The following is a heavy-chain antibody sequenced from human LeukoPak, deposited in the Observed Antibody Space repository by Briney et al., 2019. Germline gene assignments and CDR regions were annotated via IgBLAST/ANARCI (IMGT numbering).Heavy chain of an antibody. D-gene: IGHD6-19*01. CDR3: ARDRPIYSSGWFYYFDY. J-gene: IGHJ4*02. V-gene: IGHV3-48*03. CDR2: ISSSGSTI. CDR1: GFTFSSYE. Sequence: PGGSLRLSCAASGFTFSSYEMNWVRQAPGEGREWVSYISSSGSTIYYADSVKGRFTISRDNAKNSLYLQMNSLRAEDTAVYYCARDRPIYSSGWFYYFDYWGQGTLVTVSS.